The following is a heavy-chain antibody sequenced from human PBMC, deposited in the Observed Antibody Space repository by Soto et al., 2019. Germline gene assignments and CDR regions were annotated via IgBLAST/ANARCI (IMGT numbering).Heavy chain of an antibody. CDR1: GYTFTSYD. CDR3: ARSQYYDFWSGYYVTDYYYYYGMDV. CDR2: MNPNSGNT. V-gene: IGHV1-8*01. Sequence: ASVKVSCKASGYTFTSYDINWVRQATGQGLEWMGWMNPNSGNTGYAQKFQGRVTMTRNTSISTAYTELSSLRSEDTAVYYCARSQYYDFWSGYYVTDYYYYYGMDVWGQGTTVTVSS. D-gene: IGHD3-3*01. J-gene: IGHJ6*02.